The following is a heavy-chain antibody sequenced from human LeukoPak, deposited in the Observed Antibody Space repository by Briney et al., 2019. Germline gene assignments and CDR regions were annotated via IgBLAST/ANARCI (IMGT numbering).Heavy chain of an antibody. D-gene: IGHD1-26*01. CDR1: GFTFGSYG. Sequence: GGSLRLSCAASGFTFGSYGMHWVRQAPGKGLEWVAVISYDGSNKYYADSVKGRFTISRDNSKNTLYLQMNSLRAEDTAVYYCAKDGAGGATRYFDYWGQGTLVTVSS. CDR2: ISYDGSNK. CDR3: AKDGAGGATRYFDY. J-gene: IGHJ4*02. V-gene: IGHV3-30*18.